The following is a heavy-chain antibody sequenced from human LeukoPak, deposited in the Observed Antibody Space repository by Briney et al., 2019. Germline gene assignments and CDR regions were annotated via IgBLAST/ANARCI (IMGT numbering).Heavy chain of an antibody. J-gene: IGHJ4*02. V-gene: IGHV3-74*01. CDR1: GFTFSSYW. CDR2: INSNGSSI. D-gene: IGHD5-18*01. CDR3: ARGGIYSYKPFDY. Sequence: GWSLRLSCAASGFTFSSYWMHLVRQAPGKGLVRVSRINSNGSSISYADSVKGRFTISRDNANNTLYLQMNSLRAEDTAVYYCARGGIYSYKPFDYWGQGTLVTVSS.